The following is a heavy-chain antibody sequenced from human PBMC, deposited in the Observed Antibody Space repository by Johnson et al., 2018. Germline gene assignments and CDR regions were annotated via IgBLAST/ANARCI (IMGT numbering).Heavy chain of an antibody. CDR3: AKEDSFDPRDHMVV. J-gene: IGHJ6*03. Sequence: VQLVESGGGLVEPGGSLRLSCAASGFTFSSFGMNWVRQAPGKGLEWVSSMTGNGARTYYADSVKGRFTISRDNSKNTLYLQMNSLRAEDTAVYHCAKEDSFDPRDHMVVWGKGTTVTVSS. D-gene: IGHD3-9*01. CDR2: MTGNGART. CDR1: GFTFSSFG. V-gene: IGHV3-23*04.